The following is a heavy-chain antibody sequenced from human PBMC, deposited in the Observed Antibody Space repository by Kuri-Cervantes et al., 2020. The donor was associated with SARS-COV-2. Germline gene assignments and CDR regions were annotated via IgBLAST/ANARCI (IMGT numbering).Heavy chain of an antibody. Sequence: GGSLRLSCEVSGFLFSASAIHWVRQGSGKGLEWVGRVRGKANNYATAYAASVKGRFTISRDDSKNMAYLQMNSLKTEDTAVYYCTRHNPYIVGATDYNDAFDIWGQGTMVTVSS. V-gene: IGHV3-73*01. J-gene: IGHJ3*02. CDR1: GFLFSASA. CDR3: TRHNPYIVGATDYNDAFDI. CDR2: VRGKANNYAT. D-gene: IGHD1-26*01.